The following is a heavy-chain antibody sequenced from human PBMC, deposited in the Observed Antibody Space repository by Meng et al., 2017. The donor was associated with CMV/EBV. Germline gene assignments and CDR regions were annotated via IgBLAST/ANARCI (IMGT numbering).Heavy chain of an antibody. J-gene: IGHJ4*02. CDR3: AKGGDFWSGSNFDY. CDR2: IKQDGSEK. Sequence: GESLKISCAASGFTFSSYWMSLVRQAPGKGLEWVANIKQDGSEKYYVDSVKGRFTISRDNSKNTLYLQMNSLRAEDTAVYYCAKGGDFWSGSNFDYWGQGTLVTVSS. D-gene: IGHD3-3*01. CDR1: GFTFSSYW. V-gene: IGHV3-7*03.